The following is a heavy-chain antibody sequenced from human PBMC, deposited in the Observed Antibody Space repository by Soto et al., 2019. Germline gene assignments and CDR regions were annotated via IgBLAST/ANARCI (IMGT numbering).Heavy chain of an antibody. J-gene: IGHJ6*02. V-gene: IGHV4-30-4*01. CDR2: IYYSGST. D-gene: IGHD1-26*01. Sequence: QVQLQESGPGLVKPSQTLSLTCTVSGGSISSGDYYWSWIRQPPGKGLEWIGYIYYSGSTYYNPSLKSRVTISVDTSKNQFSLKLSSVTAADTAVYYCARDEGIIVGATSPFGDYYYYGMDVWGQGTTVTVSS. CDR3: ARDEGIIVGATSPFGDYYYYGMDV. CDR1: GGSISSGDYY.